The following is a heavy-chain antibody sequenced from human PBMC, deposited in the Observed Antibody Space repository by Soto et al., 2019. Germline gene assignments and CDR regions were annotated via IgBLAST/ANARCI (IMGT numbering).Heavy chain of an antibody. V-gene: IGHV4-59*01. CDR1: GGSISSYY. D-gene: IGHD2-15*01. CDR3: ARDEGCSGGSCFAFDI. Sequence: SETLSLTCTVSGGSISSYYWRWIRQPPGKGLEWIGYIYYSGSTNYNPSLKSRVTISVDTSKNQFSLKLSSVTAADTAVYYCARDEGCSGGSCFAFDIWGQGTMVTVSS. J-gene: IGHJ3*02. CDR2: IYYSGST.